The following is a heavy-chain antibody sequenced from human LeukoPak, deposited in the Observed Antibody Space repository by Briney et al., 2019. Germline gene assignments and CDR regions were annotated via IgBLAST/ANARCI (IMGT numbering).Heavy chain of an antibody. Sequence: GGSLRLSCAASGFTFSSYNMNWVRQAPGQGLEWVSSITSTGSYTFYADSVKGRFTISRDNAKNSLYLQMNSLRAEDAAIYYCARDPYSGSYGDSYYYYMDVWGKGTTVTISS. CDR1: GFTFSSYN. V-gene: IGHV3-21*01. J-gene: IGHJ6*03. CDR3: ARDPYSGSYGDSYYYYMDV. CDR2: ITSTGSYT. D-gene: IGHD1-26*01.